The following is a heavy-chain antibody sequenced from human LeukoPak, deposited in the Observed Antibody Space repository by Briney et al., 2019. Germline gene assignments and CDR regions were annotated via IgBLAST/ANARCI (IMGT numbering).Heavy chain of an antibody. CDR3: ARGGDQLLPYYYYGMDV. Sequence: SETLSLTCAVYGGSFSGYYWSWIRQPPGKGLEWIGETNHSGSTNYNPSLKSRVTISVDTSKNQFSLKLSSVTAADTAVYYCARGGDQLLPYYYYGMDVWGKGTTVTVSS. CDR1: GGSFSGYY. CDR2: TNHSGST. J-gene: IGHJ6*04. V-gene: IGHV4-34*01. D-gene: IGHD2-2*01.